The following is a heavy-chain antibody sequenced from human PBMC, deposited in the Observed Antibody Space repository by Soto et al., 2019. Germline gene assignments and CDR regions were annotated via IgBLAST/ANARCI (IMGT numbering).Heavy chain of an antibody. D-gene: IGHD6-19*01. CDR3: ASLSSSSGWSGYYYYGMDV. J-gene: IGHJ6*02. CDR2: IYYSGST. Sequence: QLQLQESGPGLVKPSETLSLTCTVSGGSISSSSYYWGWIRQPPGKGLEWIGSIYYSGSTYYNPSLKSRVTISVDTSKNQFSLKLSSVTAADTAVYYCASLSSSSGWSGYYYYGMDVWGQGTTVTVSS. V-gene: IGHV4-39*01. CDR1: GGSISSSSYY.